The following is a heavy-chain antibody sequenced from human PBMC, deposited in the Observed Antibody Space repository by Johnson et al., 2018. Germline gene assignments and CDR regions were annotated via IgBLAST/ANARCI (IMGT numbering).Heavy chain of an antibody. CDR2: ISYDGSNK. CDR1: GITFSTYG. Sequence: QVQLVQSGGGVVQPGRTLRLSCAASGITFSTYGMHWVRQAPGKGLEWVAVISYDGSNKYYADSVKGRFTISRDNSKNTLYLQMNSLRSEDTAVYYCARGTLWSGYDYYYYGMDVWGQGTTVTVSS. D-gene: IGHD3-3*01. V-gene: IGHV3-30*03. J-gene: IGHJ6*02. CDR3: ARGTLWSGYDYYYYGMDV.